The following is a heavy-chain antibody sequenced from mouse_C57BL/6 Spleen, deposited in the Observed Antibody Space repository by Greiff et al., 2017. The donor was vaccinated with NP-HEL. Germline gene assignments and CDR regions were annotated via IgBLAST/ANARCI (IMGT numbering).Heavy chain of an antibody. CDR1: GFTFSSYG. J-gene: IGHJ3*01. D-gene: IGHD2-3*01. V-gene: IGHV5-6*02. Sequence: EVKLVESGGDLVKPGGSLKLSCAASGFTFSSYGMSWVRQTPDKRLEWVATISSGGSYTYYPDSVKGRFTISRDNAKNTLYLQMSSLKSEDTAMYYCARDGYFLFAYWGQGTLVTVSA. CDR3: ARDGYFLFAY. CDR2: ISSGGSYT.